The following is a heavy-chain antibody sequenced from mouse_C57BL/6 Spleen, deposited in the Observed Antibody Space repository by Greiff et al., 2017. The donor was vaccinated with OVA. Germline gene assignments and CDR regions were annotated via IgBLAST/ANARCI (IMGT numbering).Heavy chain of an antibody. D-gene: IGHD3-2*02. CDR2: IDPSDSYT. CDR1: GYTFTSYW. CDR3: ATRQLRLFYAMDY. J-gene: IGHJ4*01. Sequence: QVQLQQPGAELVMPGASVKLSCKASGYTFTSYWMHWVKQRPGQGLEWIGEIDPSDSYTNYNQKFKGKSTLTVDKSSSTAYMQLSSLTSEDSAVYYCATRQLRLFYAMDYWGQGTSVTVSS. V-gene: IGHV1-69*01.